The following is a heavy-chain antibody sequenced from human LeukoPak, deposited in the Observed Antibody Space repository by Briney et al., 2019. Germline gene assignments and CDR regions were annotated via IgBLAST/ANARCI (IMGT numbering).Heavy chain of an antibody. CDR3: ASGWAGHRSPYFQH. Sequence: GRSLRLSCAASGFTFSDYYMSWIRQAPGKGLEWVSYISSSSSYTNYADSVKGRFTISRDNAKNSLYLQMNSLRAEDTAVYYCASGWAGHRSPYFQHWGQGTLVTVSS. CDR1: GFTFSDYY. V-gene: IGHV3-11*06. CDR2: ISSSSSYT. J-gene: IGHJ1*01. D-gene: IGHD6-19*01.